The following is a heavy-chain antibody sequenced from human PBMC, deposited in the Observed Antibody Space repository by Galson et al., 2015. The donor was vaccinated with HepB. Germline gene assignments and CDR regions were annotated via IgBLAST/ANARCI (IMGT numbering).Heavy chain of an antibody. CDR1: GYTFPSYI. D-gene: IGHD2-15*01. Sequence: SVKVSCKASGYTFPSYIIIWVRQAPGQGLEWMGWISPYDGNTKYAQNIQGRVTMTTGTSTNTAYMELRSLRSDDTAVYYCARDGGLCSGGSCFSEDSWFDPWGQGTLVTVSS. CDR2: ISPYDGNT. CDR3: ARDGGLCSGGSCFSEDSWFDP. J-gene: IGHJ5*02. V-gene: IGHV1-18*01.